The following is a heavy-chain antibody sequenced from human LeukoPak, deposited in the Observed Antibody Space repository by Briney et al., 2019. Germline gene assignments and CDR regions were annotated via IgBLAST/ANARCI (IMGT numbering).Heavy chain of an antibody. Sequence: ASVKVSCKAPGYTFTSYGISWVRQAPGQGLEWMGWISAYNGNTNYAQKLQGRVTMTTDTSTSTAYMELRSLRSDDTAVYYCARGGHYYDSSGQDFDYWGQGTLVTVSS. J-gene: IGHJ4*02. CDR3: ARGGHYYDSSGQDFDY. CDR2: ISAYNGNT. CDR1: GYTFTSYG. V-gene: IGHV1-18*01. D-gene: IGHD3-22*01.